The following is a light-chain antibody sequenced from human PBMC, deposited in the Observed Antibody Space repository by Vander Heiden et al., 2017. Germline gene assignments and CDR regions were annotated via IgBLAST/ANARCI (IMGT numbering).Light chain of an antibody. V-gene: IGKV3-15*01. CDR2: AAS. Sequence: EIVMTQSPATLSVSPGERATLSCRAGQSVSTNLAWYQQKPGQGPRLLIFAASTRAPGVPDKISGSGSGTEFALTISSLQSEDFAVYFCQQYNNWPPWTFGQGTKVEIK. CDR3: QQYNNWPPWT. J-gene: IGKJ1*01. CDR1: QSVSTN.